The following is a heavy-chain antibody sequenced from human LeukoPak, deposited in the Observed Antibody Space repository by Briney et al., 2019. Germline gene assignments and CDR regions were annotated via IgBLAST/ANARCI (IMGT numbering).Heavy chain of an antibody. D-gene: IGHD3-10*01. Sequence: ASVKVSCKASGYTFTGYYMHWVRQAPGQGLEWMGWINPNSGGTNYAQKFQGRVTMTRDTSISTAYMELSRLRSDDTAVYYCARAPYVGYGSGSYNWFDPWGQGTLVTVSS. V-gene: IGHV1-2*02. CDR3: ARAPYVGYGSGSYNWFDP. CDR1: GYTFTGYY. J-gene: IGHJ5*02. CDR2: INPNSGGT.